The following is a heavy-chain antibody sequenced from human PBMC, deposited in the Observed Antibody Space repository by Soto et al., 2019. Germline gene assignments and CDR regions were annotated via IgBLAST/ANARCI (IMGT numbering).Heavy chain of an antibody. D-gene: IGHD3-3*02. V-gene: IGHV3-23*01. CDR3: AKDRQDSIVS. J-gene: IGHJ5*02. CDR1: GFNFRNYA. Sequence: EVQLLESGGGLVQPGGSLRLSCAASGFNFRNYAMSWVRQAPGKGLEWVSTISSGDACTYYADSVKGRFTISRDYSKSTLYLQMNTLRAEDTAVYYCAKDRQDSIVSWGQGTLVTVSS. CDR2: ISSGDACT.